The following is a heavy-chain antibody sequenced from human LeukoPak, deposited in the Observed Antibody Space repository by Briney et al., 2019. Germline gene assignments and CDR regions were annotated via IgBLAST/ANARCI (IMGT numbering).Heavy chain of an antibody. Sequence: GESLKISCKGSGYIFTNSWIGWVRQMPGKGLEWMGIIFPGDSDTRYSPSFQGQVTISADKSISTAYLQWSSLKASDTAMYYCARRELLWFGELIGAFDIWGQGTMVTVSS. CDR2: IFPGDSDT. V-gene: IGHV5-51*01. D-gene: IGHD3-10*01. CDR1: GYIFTNSW. CDR3: ARRELLWFGELIGAFDI. J-gene: IGHJ3*02.